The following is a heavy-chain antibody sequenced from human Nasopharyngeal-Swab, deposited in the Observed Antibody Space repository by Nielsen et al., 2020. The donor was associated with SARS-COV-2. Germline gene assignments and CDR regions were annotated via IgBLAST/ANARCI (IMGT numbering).Heavy chain of an antibody. CDR1: GFSLSTTGVG. J-gene: IGHJ6*02. V-gene: IGHV2-5*02. CDR2: IYWDDDK. CDR3: AHRSGLYGMDV. D-gene: IGHD3-3*01. Sequence: SGPTLVKPTQTLTLTCTFSGFSLSTTGVGVGWIRQPPGKALEWLALIYWDDDKSYSPSLKTRLTIAKDTSKNQVVLTMTNMDPVDTGTYYCAHRSGLYGMDVWGQGTLVTVSS.